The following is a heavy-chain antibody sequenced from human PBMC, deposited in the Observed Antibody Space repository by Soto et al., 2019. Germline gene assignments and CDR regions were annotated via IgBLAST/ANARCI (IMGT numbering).Heavy chain of an antibody. J-gene: IGHJ6*02. CDR1: GYTFTSYG. Sequence: QVQLVQSGDEVKKPGASVKVSCRASGYTFTSYGVSWVRQAPGQGLAWMGWISAFNGQTNYIQKVQGRVTLTTEASTRTAYRELRSLRSDDTAVYYCARGGDYYYGLDVWGQGNTVTVSS. CDR3: ARGGDYYYGLDV. CDR2: ISAFNGQT. D-gene: IGHD3-16*01. V-gene: IGHV1-18*01.